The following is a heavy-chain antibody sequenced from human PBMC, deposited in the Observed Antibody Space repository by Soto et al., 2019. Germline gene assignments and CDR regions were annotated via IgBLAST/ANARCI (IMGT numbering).Heavy chain of an antibody. Sequence: EVQLLESGGGLVQPGGSLRLSCAASGFTFSSYAMSWVRQAPGKGLEWVSAISGSGGSTYYADSVKGRFTISRDNSKNTLYLQMNSLRAEDTAVYYCANLVSALEWLGWFDPWGQGTLVTVSS. CDR2: ISGSGGST. CDR3: ANLVSALEWLGWFDP. CDR1: GFTFSSYA. D-gene: IGHD3-3*01. V-gene: IGHV3-23*01. J-gene: IGHJ5*02.